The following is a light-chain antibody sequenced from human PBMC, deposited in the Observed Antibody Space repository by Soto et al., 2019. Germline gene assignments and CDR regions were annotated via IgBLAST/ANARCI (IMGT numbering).Light chain of an antibody. J-gene: IGKJ2*01. CDR3: QHYFNWPYT. V-gene: IGKV3-15*01. CDR1: ESVSSN. Sequence: EILLTQSPATLSVSPGQRATLSCRASESVSSNLAWYQQRPGQAPRLVIYGASTRDTGIPARFSGSGSGTEFTLTISKLQSEDFELYYCQHYFNWPYTFGQGTKVDIK. CDR2: GAS.